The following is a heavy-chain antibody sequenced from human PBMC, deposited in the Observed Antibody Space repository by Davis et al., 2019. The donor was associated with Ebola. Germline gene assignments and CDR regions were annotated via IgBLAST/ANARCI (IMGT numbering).Heavy chain of an antibody. J-gene: IGHJ4*02. CDR2: IYYSGST. CDR3: ARVAPAFDY. V-gene: IGHV4-61*08. CDR1: GGSIISDGYS. Sequence: SETLSLTCAVSGGSIISDGYSWSWIRQPPGKGLEWIGYIYYSGSTNYNPSLKSRVTISVDTSKNQFSLKLSSVTAADTAVYYCARVAPAFDYWGQGTLVTVSS.